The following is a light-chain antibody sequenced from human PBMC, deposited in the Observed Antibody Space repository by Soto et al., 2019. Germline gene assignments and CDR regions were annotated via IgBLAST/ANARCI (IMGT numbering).Light chain of an antibody. V-gene: IGLV2-14*01. CDR1: SSDVGGYNY. Sequence: QSALTQPASVSGSPGQSITISCTGTSSDVGGYNYVSWYQQHPGKAPKLMIYEVSNRPSGVSNRFSGSKSGNAASLTISGLQGEDEAAYYCSSYTRSSTRVFGGGTKLTVL. CDR3: SSYTRSSTRV. CDR2: EVS. J-gene: IGLJ2*01.